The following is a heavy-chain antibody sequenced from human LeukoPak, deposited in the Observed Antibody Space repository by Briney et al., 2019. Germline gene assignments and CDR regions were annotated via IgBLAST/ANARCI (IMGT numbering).Heavy chain of an antibody. V-gene: IGHV3-7*01. Sequence: GGSLRLSCAASGFSFSSSWMTWVRQAPGKGPEWLANIKGDGSDKNYVDSVKGRFTISRDNAKNSLFLQMSSLRGEDTALYYCATEHWGPNSWGQGTLVTVSS. J-gene: IGHJ4*02. CDR2: IKGDGSDK. CDR3: ATEHWGPNS. D-gene: IGHD3-16*01. CDR1: GFSFSSSW.